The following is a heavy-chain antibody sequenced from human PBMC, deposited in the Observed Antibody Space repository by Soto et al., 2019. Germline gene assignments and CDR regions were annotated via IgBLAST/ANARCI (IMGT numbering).Heavy chain of an antibody. D-gene: IGHD4-17*01. CDR2: IIPIFGTA. CDR3: ARADIDYGVRRYYYYGMDV. Sequence: SVKVSCKASGGTFSSYAISWVRQAPGQGLEWMGGIIPIFGTANYAQKFQGRVTITADESTSTAYMELSSLRSEDTAVYYCARADIDYGVRRYYYYGMDVWGQGTTVTVPS. J-gene: IGHJ6*02. V-gene: IGHV1-69*13. CDR1: GGTFSSYA.